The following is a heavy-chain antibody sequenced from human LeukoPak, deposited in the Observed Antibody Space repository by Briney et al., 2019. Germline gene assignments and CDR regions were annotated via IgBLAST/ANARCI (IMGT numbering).Heavy chain of an antibody. CDR2: IRNDGSNK. J-gene: IGHJ4*02. V-gene: IGHV3-30*02. CDR3: AKDRRMGSYSGCDSGFDY. D-gene: IGHD5-12*01. CDR1: GFTFNSYG. Sequence: PGGSLRLSCAASGFTFNSYGMHWVRQAPGKGLEWVAFIRNDGSNKYYADSVKGRFTISRDNSKNTLYLQMNSLRTEDTAVYYCAKDRRMGSYSGCDSGFDYWGQGTLVTVSS.